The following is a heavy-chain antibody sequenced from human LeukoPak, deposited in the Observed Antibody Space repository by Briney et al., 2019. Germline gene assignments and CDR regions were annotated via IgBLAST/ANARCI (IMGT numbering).Heavy chain of an antibody. Sequence: PSETLSLTCTVSGGSISNYYWSCVRQPPRKGLEWVGYIYYSGSTNYNPSLTSRVTISVDTSKNQFSLKLSSVTAADTAVYYCASSRMEVSRVFDYWGGGRLVTVSS. CDR1: GGSISNYY. J-gene: IGHJ4*02. CDR3: ASSRMEVSRVFDY. CDR2: IYYSGST. V-gene: IGHV4-59*12. D-gene: IGHD2-8*02.